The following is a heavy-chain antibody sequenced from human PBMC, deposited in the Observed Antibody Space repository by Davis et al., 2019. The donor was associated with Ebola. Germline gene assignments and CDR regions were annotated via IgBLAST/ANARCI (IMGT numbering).Heavy chain of an antibody. V-gene: IGHV1-69*04. CDR3: ARAGRRQLLYWYFDL. CDR2: IIPILGTA. Sequence: SVKVSCKASGGTFSSYAISWVRQAPGQGLEWMGRIIPILGTANYAQKFQGRVTITADKSTSTAYMELSRLRSDDTAVYYCARAGRRQLLYWYFDLWGRGTLVTVSS. CDR1: GGTFSSYA. D-gene: IGHD6-6*01. J-gene: IGHJ2*01.